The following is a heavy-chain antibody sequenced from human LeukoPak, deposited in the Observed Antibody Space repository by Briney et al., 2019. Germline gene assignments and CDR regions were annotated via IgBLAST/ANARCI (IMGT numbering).Heavy chain of an antibody. CDR3: ARVGRYEDY. Sequence: QPGGSLRLSCAASGFSFRSYEMNWVRQAPGKGLEWVSYISSSGSAIYYADSVKGRFTISRDNAKKSLYLQMNSLRAEDTAVYYCARVGRYEDYWGQGTLVTVSS. CDR2: ISSSGSAI. J-gene: IGHJ4*02. CDR1: GFSFRSYE. D-gene: IGHD3-16*01. V-gene: IGHV3-48*03.